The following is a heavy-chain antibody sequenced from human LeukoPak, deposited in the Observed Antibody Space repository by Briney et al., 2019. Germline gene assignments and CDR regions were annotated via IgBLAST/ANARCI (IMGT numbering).Heavy chain of an antibody. Sequence: SETLSLTCTVSGGSIRSSSYYWGGIRQPPGKGLEWIGSIYYSGSTYYNPSLKSRVTISVDTSKNQVSLRLSSVTAADTAVYYCARAGGNSAGDWFDPWGQGTLVTVSS. CDR3: ARAGGNSAGDWFDP. D-gene: IGHD4-23*01. V-gene: IGHV4-39*01. CDR2: IYYSGST. J-gene: IGHJ5*02. CDR1: GGSIRSSSYY.